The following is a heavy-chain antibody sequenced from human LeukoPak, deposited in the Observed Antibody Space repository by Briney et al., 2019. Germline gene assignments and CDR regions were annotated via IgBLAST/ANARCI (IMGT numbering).Heavy chain of an antibody. CDR3: AREVVVAGGSRWFDP. Sequence: GASVKVSCKASGGTFSSYAISWVRQAPGQGLEWMGGIIPIFGTANYAQKLQGRVTMTTDTSTSTAYMELRSLRSDDTAVYYCAREVVVAGGSRWFDPWDQGTLVTVSS. CDR1: GGTFSSYA. D-gene: IGHD2-15*01. J-gene: IGHJ5*02. CDR2: IIPIFGTA. V-gene: IGHV1-69*05.